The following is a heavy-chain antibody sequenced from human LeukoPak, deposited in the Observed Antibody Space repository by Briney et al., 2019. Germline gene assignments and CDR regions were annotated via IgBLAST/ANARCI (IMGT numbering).Heavy chain of an antibody. CDR1: GDSLSSYS. V-gene: IGHV4-59*01. CDR2: IYYSGST. CDR3: ARGGAYCSGGSCSYFSYYGMDV. D-gene: IGHD2-15*01. Sequence: SETLSLTCTVSGDSLSSYSWSWIRQPPGKGLEWIGYIYYSGSTNYNPSLKSRVTMSVDTSKNQFSLRLNSVTAADTAFYYCARGGAYCSGGSCSYFSYYGMDVWGPGTTVTVSS. J-gene: IGHJ6*02.